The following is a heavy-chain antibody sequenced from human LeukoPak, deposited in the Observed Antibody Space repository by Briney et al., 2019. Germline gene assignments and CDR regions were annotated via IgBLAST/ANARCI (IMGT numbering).Heavy chain of an antibody. CDR1: GGTFSSYA. CDR3: AAKLWAAEGYWFDP. V-gene: IGHV1-69*05. D-gene: IGHD3-16*01. Sequence: SVRVSCKASGGTFSSYAISWVRQAPGQELEWMGGIIPIFGTANYAQKFQGRVTITTDESTSTAYMELSSLRSEDTAVYYCAAKLWAAEGYWFDPWGQGTLVTVSS. J-gene: IGHJ5*02. CDR2: IIPIFGTA.